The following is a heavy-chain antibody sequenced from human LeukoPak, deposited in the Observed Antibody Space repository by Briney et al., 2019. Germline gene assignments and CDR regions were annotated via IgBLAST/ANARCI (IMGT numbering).Heavy chain of an antibody. D-gene: IGHD3-9*01. CDR2: IHHTGST. V-gene: IGHV4-4*02. CDR3: ARGVLYYDILTGYLDYYMDV. Sequence: SETLSLTCAVSGGSIRRSNWWSWVRQPPGKGLEWIGEIHHTGSTNYNPSLKSRVTISLDTSRNQFSLKLNSVTAADTAVYYCARGVLYYDILTGYLDYYMDVWGKGTTVTISS. CDR1: GGSIRRSNW. J-gene: IGHJ6*03.